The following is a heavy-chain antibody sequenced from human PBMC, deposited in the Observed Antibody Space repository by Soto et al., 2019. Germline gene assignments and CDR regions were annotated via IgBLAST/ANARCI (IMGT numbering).Heavy chain of an antibody. V-gene: IGHV3-30-3*01. CDR1: EFTFISFT. CDR2: ISNDGGNT. D-gene: IGHD6-19*01. Sequence: QGHLWGSGEAVVQLGRSRKLSCQPSEFTFISFTMNWFAKVPGKGLGWVAGISNDGGNTYYLDSVKGRFTISRDNSKNTLYLEMNSLRVEDTAVYYCAREWSISVAAPGYWGQGTLVTVSS. J-gene: IGHJ4*02. CDR3: AREWSISVAAPGY.